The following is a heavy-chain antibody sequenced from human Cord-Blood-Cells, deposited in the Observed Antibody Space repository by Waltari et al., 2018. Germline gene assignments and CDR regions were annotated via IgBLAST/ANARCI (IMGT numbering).Heavy chain of an antibody. CDR2: ISAYNGNT. CDR1: GYTFTSYG. D-gene: IGHD2-2*02. J-gene: IGHJ4*02. Sequence: QVQLVQSGAEVKKPGASVKVSCKASGYTFTSYGISWVRQAPGQGLEWMGWISAYNGNTNYAQKLQGRVTMTTDTSTSTAYMELRSLRSDDTAVYYCARDQVGYCSSTSCYTFDYWGQGTLVTVSS. V-gene: IGHV1-18*04. CDR3: ARDQVGYCSSTSCYTFDY.